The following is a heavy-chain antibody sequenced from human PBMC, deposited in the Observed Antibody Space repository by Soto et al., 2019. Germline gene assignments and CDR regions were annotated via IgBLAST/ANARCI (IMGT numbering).Heavy chain of an antibody. V-gene: IGHV3-30-3*01. CDR2: ISYDGSNK. Sequence: QVQLVESGGGVVQPGRSLRLSCAASGFTFSSYAMHWVRQAPGKGLEWVAVISYDGSNKYYADSVKGRFTISRDNSKNTLYLQMNSLRAEDTAVYYCARDPNWNPGPNWYFDLWGRGTLVTVSS. CDR3: ARDPNWNPGPNWYFDL. D-gene: IGHD1-1*01. J-gene: IGHJ2*01. CDR1: GFTFSSYA.